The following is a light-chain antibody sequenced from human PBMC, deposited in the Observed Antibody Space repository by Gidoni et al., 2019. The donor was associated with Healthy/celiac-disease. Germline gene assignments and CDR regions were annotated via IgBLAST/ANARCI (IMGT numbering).Light chain of an antibody. J-gene: IGKJ4*01. CDR1: QSVSSY. CDR2: DAS. CDR3: QQRSNWPPLT. V-gene: IGKV3-11*01. Sequence: IVLTQSPATLSLSPGERATLSCRASQSVSSYLAWYKQKPGQAPRILIYDASNRATGIPARFSGSGSGTDFTLTISSLEPEDFAVYYCQQRSNWPPLTFGGGTKVEIK.